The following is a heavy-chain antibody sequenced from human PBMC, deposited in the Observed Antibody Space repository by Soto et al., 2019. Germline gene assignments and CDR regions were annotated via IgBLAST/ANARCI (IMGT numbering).Heavy chain of an antibody. V-gene: IGHV2-5*02. CDR2: LYWDDDK. J-gene: IGHJ4*02. Sequence: QITLKESAPTRVKPTQTLTLTCTFSGFSLTSRPMGVGWIRQPPGKALEWLAFLYWDDDKRYSPSLRSRLTITQDTSGNQVVLTMTNMDPVDTATDYCAHRLSGYSWNGGYFDSWGQGALVTVSS. CDR1: GFSLTSRPMG. CDR3: AHRLSGYSWNGGYFDS. D-gene: IGHD1-1*01.